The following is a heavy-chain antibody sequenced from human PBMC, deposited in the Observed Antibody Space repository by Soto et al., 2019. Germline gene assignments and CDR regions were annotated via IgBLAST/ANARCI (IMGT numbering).Heavy chain of an antibody. Sequence: PSGTLSLTCTASVGSFSSYYGSWFRQPPGKGLEWIGYIYYSGSTNYNPSLKSRVTISVDTPKNQFSLKLSSVTAADTAVYYCARDQTGEGYYGMDVWGQGTTVTVSS. V-gene: IGHV4-59*01. CDR2: IYYSGST. CDR1: VGSFSSYY. J-gene: IGHJ6*02. D-gene: IGHD7-27*01. CDR3: ARDQTGEGYYGMDV.